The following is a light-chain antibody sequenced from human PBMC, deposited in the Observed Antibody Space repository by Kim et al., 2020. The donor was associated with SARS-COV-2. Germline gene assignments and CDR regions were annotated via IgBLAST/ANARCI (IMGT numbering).Light chain of an antibody. J-gene: IGKJ1*01. Sequence: DIQMAQSPSSLSASVGDRVTITCRASQVISHSLAWYRQKPGKVPMLLIYGASTLQSGVPSRFSGSGSGTDFTLTISSLQPEDAATFYCQKYDSAPWTFGQGTKVDIK. CDR1: QVISHS. CDR3: QKYDSAPWT. V-gene: IGKV1-27*01. CDR2: GAS.